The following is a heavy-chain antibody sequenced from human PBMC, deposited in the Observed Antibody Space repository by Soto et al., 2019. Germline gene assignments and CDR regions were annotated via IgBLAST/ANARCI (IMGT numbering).Heavy chain of an antibody. V-gene: IGHV3-21*01. J-gene: IGHJ6*02. CDR2: ISSSSSYI. CDR3: ESDTGGYQLPGGFGYYYYGMDV. CDR1: GFTFSSYS. D-gene: IGHD2-2*01. Sequence: AGGSLRLSCAASGFTFSSYSMNWVRQAPGKGLEWVSSISSSSSYIYYADSVKGRFTISRDNAKNSLYLQMNSLRAEDTAVYYCESDTGGYQLPGGFGYYYYGMDVWGQGTTVTVSS.